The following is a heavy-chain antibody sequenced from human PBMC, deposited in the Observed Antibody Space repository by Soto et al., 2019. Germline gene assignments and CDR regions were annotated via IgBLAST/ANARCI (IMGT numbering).Heavy chain of an antibody. Sequence: PSETLSLTCTVSGGSISSGSSYWGWIRQPPGKGLEWIGSIYYLGNTYYNPSLKSRVTISVDTSKDQFSLKLSSVTAADTAVYYCARRWLHPRQAFDYWGQGTLVTVSS. CDR3: ARRWLHPRQAFDY. CDR1: GGSISSGSSY. D-gene: IGHD6-19*01. V-gene: IGHV4-39*01. CDR2: IYYLGNT. J-gene: IGHJ4*02.